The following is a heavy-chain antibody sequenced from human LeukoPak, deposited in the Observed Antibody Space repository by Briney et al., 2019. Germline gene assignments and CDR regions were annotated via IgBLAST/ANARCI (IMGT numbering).Heavy chain of an antibody. D-gene: IGHD2-15*01. Sequence: PGGSLRLSCAASAFNFSTYSMNWVRQAPGKGLEWVSYISSSSSTIYYADSVKGRFTISRDNAKNSLYLQMNSLRAEDTAVYYCARDSITATLLVPFDIWGLGTMVTVSS. V-gene: IGHV3-48*04. CDR2: ISSSSSTI. CDR1: AFNFSTYS. J-gene: IGHJ3*02. CDR3: ARDSITATLLVPFDI.